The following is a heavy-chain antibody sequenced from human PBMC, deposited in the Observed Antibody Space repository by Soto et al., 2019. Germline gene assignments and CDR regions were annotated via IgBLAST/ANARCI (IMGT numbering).Heavy chain of an antibody. CDR3: ARLDTIFGVVMYNWFDP. CDR1: GGTFSSYA. Sequence: ASVKVSCKASGGTFSSYAISWVRQAPGQGLEWMGGIIPIFGTANYAQKFQGRATITADESTSTAHMELSSLRSEDTAVYYCARLDTIFGVVMYNWFDPWGQGTLVTVSS. V-gene: IGHV1-69*13. J-gene: IGHJ5*02. D-gene: IGHD3-3*01. CDR2: IIPIFGTA.